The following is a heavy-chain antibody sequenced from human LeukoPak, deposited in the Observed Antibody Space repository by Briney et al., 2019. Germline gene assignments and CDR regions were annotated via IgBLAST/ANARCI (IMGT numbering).Heavy chain of an antibody. CDR2: IYYSGST. Sequence: SETLSLTCNVSGGSISSYYWNWIRQPPGKGLEWIGYIYYSGSTNYNPSLDSRATISVDTPKNQFSLKLNSVTAADTAVYYCARRGDAYARLDYWGQGILVTVSS. CDR3: ARRGDAYARLDY. D-gene: IGHD5-24*01. J-gene: IGHJ4*02. V-gene: IGHV4-59*01. CDR1: GGSISSYY.